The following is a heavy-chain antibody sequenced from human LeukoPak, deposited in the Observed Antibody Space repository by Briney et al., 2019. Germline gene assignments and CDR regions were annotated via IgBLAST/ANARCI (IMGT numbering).Heavy chain of an antibody. D-gene: IGHD2-15*01. J-gene: IGHJ4*02. CDR1: GYSFINYW. Sequence: GESLKISCKGSGYSFINYWIGWVRPMPDKGLEWMGIIYPGNSDIRYSPSFQGQVTISVVKSINTAYLQWTSLKASDTAIYYCTTGRFCSGGSCSSSFDFWGQGTLLTVPS. CDR2: IYPGNSDI. CDR3: TTGRFCSGGSCSSSFDF. V-gene: IGHV5-51*01.